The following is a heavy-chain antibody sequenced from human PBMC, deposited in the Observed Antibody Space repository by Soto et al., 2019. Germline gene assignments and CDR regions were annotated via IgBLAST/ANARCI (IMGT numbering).Heavy chain of an antibody. CDR3: ARVSTAVAGQDFDY. J-gene: IGHJ4*02. CDR1: GYTFTNYD. CDR2: MNPNSGNT. V-gene: IGHV1-8*01. D-gene: IGHD6-19*01. Sequence: QVQLVQSGAEVKKPGASVKVSCKASGYTFTNYDINWVRQAAGQGLEWMGWMNPNSGNTGYAQKLQGRFTMTRDTSISPAYMELSSLRSDDTAVYYCARVSTAVAGQDFDYWGQGTLLTVSS.